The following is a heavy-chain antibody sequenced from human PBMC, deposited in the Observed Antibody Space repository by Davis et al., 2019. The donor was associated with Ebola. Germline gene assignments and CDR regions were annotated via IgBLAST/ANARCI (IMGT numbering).Heavy chain of an antibody. V-gene: IGHV3-13*01. Sequence: GESLKISCAASGFTFSSYDMHWVRQVTGKGLEWVSAIGTAGDTYYPGSVKGRFTISRENAKNSLYLQMNSLRAEDTAVYYCARAGFGSTWFDCWGQGILVTVSS. CDR3: ARAGFGSTWFDC. J-gene: IGHJ5*01. CDR2: IGTAGDT. D-gene: IGHD6-13*01. CDR1: GFTFSSYD.